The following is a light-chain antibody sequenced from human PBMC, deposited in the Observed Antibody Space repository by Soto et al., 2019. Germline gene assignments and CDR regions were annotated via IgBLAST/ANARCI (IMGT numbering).Light chain of an antibody. CDR3: QQRSNWPPVT. CDR2: DAS. J-gene: IGKJ5*01. Sequence: EVVMTQSPATLSVSPGERVTLSCRSSQSVAGNLAWYQQKPGQAPRLLIYDASNRATGIPARFSGSGSGTDFTLTIRSLEPEDFAVYYCQQRSNWPPVTFGQGTRLEIK. V-gene: IGKV3-11*01. CDR1: QSVAGN.